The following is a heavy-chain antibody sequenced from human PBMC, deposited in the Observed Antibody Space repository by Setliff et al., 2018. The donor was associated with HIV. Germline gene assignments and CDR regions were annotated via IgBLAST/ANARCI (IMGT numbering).Heavy chain of an antibody. V-gene: IGHV1-69*13. CDR1: GGTLSSYV. CDR2: IIGIFDTP. CDR3: ARGTPVGTIWNYYSYMDL. D-gene: IGHD3-3*01. J-gene: IGHJ6*03. Sequence: AASVKVSCKASGGTLSSYVVSWVRQAPGQGLEWMGGIIGIFDTPKYAQKFQGRVTITADESTNTAYVELRSLRSEDTAVYYCARGTPVGTIWNYYSYMDLWGKGTTVTVSS.